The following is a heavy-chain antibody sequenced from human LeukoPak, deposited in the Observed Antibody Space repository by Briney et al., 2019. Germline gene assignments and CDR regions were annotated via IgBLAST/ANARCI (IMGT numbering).Heavy chain of an antibody. CDR1: GFTFSSYA. V-gene: IGHV3-64*01. D-gene: IGHD3-10*01. CDR2: ISSNGGST. J-gene: IGHJ3*02. Sequence: GGSLRLSCAASGFTFSSYAMHWVRQAPGKGLEYVSAISSNGGSTYYANSVKGRFTISRDNSKNTLYLQMGSLRAEDMAVYYCARDRGSGRVPDAFDIWGQGTMVTVSS. CDR3: ARDRGSGRVPDAFDI.